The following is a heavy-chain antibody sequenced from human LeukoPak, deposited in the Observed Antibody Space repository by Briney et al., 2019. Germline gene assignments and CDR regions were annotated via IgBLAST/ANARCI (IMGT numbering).Heavy chain of an antibody. V-gene: IGHV4-39*01. J-gene: IGHJ4*02. D-gene: IGHD3-3*01. CDR3: ARHSFGVASPFDY. CDR2: IYYSGST. Sequence: SETLSLTCAVYGGSFSGYHWSRVRQPPGKGLEWIGSIYYSGSTHYNPSLKSRVTISVETSKNHFSLKLSSVTAADTAVYYCARHSFGVASPFDYWGQGTLVTVSS. CDR1: GGSFSGYH.